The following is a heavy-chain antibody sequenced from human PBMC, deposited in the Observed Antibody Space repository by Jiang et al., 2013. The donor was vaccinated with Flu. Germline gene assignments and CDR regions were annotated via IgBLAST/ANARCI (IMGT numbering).Heavy chain of an antibody. J-gene: IGHJ4*02. CDR3: ARMRGVSFGGYFDY. CDR2: IDWDDDK. CDR1: GFSLSTYELC. D-gene: IGHD3-10*01. V-gene: IGHV2-70*01. Sequence: CTFSGFSLSTYELCVSWIRQPPGKALEWLALIDWDDDKYYSPSLNTRLTISKDTSKNQVVLTLTNMDPVDTATYYCARMRGVSFGGYFDYWGQGILVTVSS.